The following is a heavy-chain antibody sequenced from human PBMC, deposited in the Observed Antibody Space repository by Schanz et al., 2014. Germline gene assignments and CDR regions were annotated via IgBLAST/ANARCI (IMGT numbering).Heavy chain of an antibody. D-gene: IGHD1-7*01. CDR2: INPYSGAT. J-gene: IGHJ5*02. Sequence: QVQLVQSGAEVRKPGASVRVSCKASGYSFAAFFIHWVRQTPGQGLEWMGCINPYSGATYYAQKFQGRVTLTSDASLATVYMEVHSLTSDDTAVFFCARDKTGTTNWFAPWGQGTLVTVSS. CDR1: GYSFAAFF. V-gene: IGHV1-2*02. CDR3: ARDKTGTTNWFAP.